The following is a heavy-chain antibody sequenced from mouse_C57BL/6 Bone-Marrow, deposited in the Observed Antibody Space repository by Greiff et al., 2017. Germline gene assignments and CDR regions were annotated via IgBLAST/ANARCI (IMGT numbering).Heavy chain of an antibody. D-gene: IGHD1-2*01. CDR2: ISYDGSN. CDR3: AGGATAPWYFDV. J-gene: IGHJ1*03. V-gene: IGHV3-6*01. Sequence: EVQLQESGPGLVKPSQSLSLTCSVTGYSITSGYYWNWIRQFPGNKLEWMGYISYDGSNNYNPSLKNRISITRDTSKNQFFLKLNSVTTEDTATYYCAGGATAPWYFDVWGTGTSVTVSS. CDR1: GYSITSGYY.